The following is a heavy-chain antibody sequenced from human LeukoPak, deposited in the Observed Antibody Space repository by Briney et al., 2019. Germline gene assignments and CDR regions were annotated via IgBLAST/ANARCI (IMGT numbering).Heavy chain of an antibody. Sequence: GGSLRLSCAASGFTFSSYSVNWVRQAPGKGLEWVSSISSSSSYIYYADSVKGRFTISRDNSKKTLYLQMNTLRAEDTAVYYCAKGYSGFYYASFDFWGQGTLVTVSS. D-gene: IGHD1-26*01. CDR2: ISSSSSYI. J-gene: IGHJ4*02. V-gene: IGHV3-21*04. CDR1: GFTFSSYS. CDR3: AKGYSGFYYASFDF.